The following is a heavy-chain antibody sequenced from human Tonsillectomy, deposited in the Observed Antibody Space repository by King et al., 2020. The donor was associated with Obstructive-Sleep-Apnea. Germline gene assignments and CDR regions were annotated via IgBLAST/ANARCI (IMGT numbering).Heavy chain of an antibody. CDR2: ISGGGDAI. Sequence: VQLVESGGTLVHPGGSLRLSCAASGFTFSSYTMSWVRQAPGKGLEWISYISGGGDAIFYSDSVKGRFTISRDNAENSLHLQMNTLRFEDTAVYFCARGDVVPTIFYYWGQGTLVTVSS. CDR3: ARGDVVPTIFYY. V-gene: IGHV3-48*04. CDR1: GFTFSSYT. J-gene: IGHJ4*02. D-gene: IGHD5-12*01.